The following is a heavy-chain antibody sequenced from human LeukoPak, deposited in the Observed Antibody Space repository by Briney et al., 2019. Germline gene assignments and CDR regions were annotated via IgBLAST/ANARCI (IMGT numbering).Heavy chain of an antibody. J-gene: IGHJ4*02. Sequence: TGGSLRLSRAASGFTFTNYWMTWVRQAPGKGPEWVANIRQDGSETNYVDSVRGRFTIARDNTKNSLYLQMTSLRGEDTAVYYCASRAGKPGNTPWCFDYWGQGALVTVSS. D-gene: IGHD1-7*01. CDR3: ASRAGKPGNTPWCFDY. CDR1: GFTFTNYW. V-gene: IGHV3-7*01. CDR2: IRQDGSET.